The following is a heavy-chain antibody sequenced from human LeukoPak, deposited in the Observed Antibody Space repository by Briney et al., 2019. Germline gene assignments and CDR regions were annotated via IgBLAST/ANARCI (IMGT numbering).Heavy chain of an antibody. Sequence: GGSLRLSCAASGFTFSGYAMSWVRQAPGKGLEWVSAISGSGGSTYYADSVKGRFTISRDNSKNTLYLQMNSLRAEDTAVYYCAKGTLAYCGGDCYSVGLGYWGQGTLVTVSS. V-gene: IGHV3-23*01. J-gene: IGHJ4*02. D-gene: IGHD2-21*01. CDR2: ISGSGGST. CDR3: AKGTLAYCGGDCYSVGLGY. CDR1: GFTFSGYA.